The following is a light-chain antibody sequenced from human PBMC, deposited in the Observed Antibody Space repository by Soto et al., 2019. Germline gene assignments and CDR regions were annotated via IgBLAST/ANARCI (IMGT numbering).Light chain of an antibody. V-gene: IGKV3-20*01. J-gene: IGKJ2*01. CDR1: QSVNSRF. CDR3: QQYGSSPPMYT. CDR2: GAS. Sequence: EIVLTQSPGTLSLSPGERATLSCRASQSVNSRFLAWYPQKPGQAPRLLMYGASTRATGIPDRFSGSGSGADFTLTISRLEPEDFAVYYCQQYGSSPPMYTFGQGTKLEIK.